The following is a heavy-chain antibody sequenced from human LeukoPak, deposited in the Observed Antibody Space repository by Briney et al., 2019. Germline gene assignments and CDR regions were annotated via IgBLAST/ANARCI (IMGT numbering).Heavy chain of an antibody. D-gene: IGHD1-14*01. V-gene: IGHV3-15*01. CDR2: IKSKNDGGTR. CDR3: TTDGGITIRPLFDF. CDR1: GITFTGAW. Sequence: GGSLRLSCAASGITFTGAWMSWVRQAPGKGLEWVGRIKSKNDGGTRDYAAPVRGRFTISTDDSKITSYLQMNNLKIEDTAVYYCTTDGGITIRPLFDFWGQGTLVTVSS. J-gene: IGHJ4*02.